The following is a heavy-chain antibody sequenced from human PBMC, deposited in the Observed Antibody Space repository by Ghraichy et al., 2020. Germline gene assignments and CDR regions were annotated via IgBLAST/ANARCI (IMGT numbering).Heavy chain of an antibody. CDR1: GFTFSRYW. D-gene: IGHD3-22*01. Sequence: GGSLRLSCAASGFTFSRYWMSWVRQAPGKGLEWVANIKEDGSEKYYVDSVKGRFTISRDNAKNSLYLQMNSLRAEDTAVYYCARDIRWGYYDRSGDPGYWGQGTLVTVSS. V-gene: IGHV3-7*01. CDR2: IKEDGSEK. CDR3: ARDIRWGYYDRSGDPGY. J-gene: IGHJ4*02.